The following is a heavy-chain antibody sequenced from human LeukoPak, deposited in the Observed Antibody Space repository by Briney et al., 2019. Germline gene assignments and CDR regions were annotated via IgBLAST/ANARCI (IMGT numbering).Heavy chain of an antibody. CDR1: GASISSGDYY. CDR2: IHYSGSA. D-gene: IGHD1-1*01. J-gene: IGHJ6*03. CDR3: ARGNITTRDYHFYMDV. Sequence: SETLSLTCTVSGASISSGDYYWNWVRQHPGKGLEWIAYIHYSGSADFNPSLKSRLIITLVTSKNQFSLKLSSVTAADSAVYYCARGNITTRDYHFYMDVWGKGTTVTVSS. V-gene: IGHV4-31*03.